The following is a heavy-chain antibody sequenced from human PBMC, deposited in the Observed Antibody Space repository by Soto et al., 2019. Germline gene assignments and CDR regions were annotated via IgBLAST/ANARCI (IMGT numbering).Heavy chain of an antibody. V-gene: IGHV3-74*01. CDR1: GLTFSNYW. J-gene: IGHJ4*01. Sequence: GGSLRLSCAASGLTFSNYWMHWVRQVPGRGLVWVSRISHDGSGTSYADSVKGRFTISRDNAKNTVYLQMNSLRAEDTAVYYCGSVFEYWGNGTLVTVSS. CDR2: ISHDGSGT. CDR3: GSVFEY.